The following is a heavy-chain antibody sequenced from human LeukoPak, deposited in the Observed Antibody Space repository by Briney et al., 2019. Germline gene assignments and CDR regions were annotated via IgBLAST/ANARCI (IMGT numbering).Heavy chain of an antibody. CDR2: INASGGST. Sequence: GASVKVSCKASGYTFSNYYIHWVRQAPGQGLEWMGIINASGGSTSYAQKFQGRVTMTRDTSTSTVYVELSSLRSEDTATYYCARAYYGSGSYPQFDYWGRGTLVTVSS. V-gene: IGHV1-46*01. CDR3: ARAYYGSGSYPQFDY. CDR1: GYTFSNYY. J-gene: IGHJ4*02. D-gene: IGHD3-10*01.